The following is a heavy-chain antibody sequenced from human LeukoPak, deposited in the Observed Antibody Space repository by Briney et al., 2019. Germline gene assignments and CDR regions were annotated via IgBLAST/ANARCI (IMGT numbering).Heavy chain of an antibody. D-gene: IGHD3-9*01. CDR2: IIPIFGTA. CDR1: GGTFSSYA. V-gene: IGHV1-69*13. Sequence: SVKVSCKASGGTFSSYAISWVRQASGQGLEWMGGIIPIFGTANYAQKFQGRVTITADESTSTAYMELSSLRSEDTAVYYCAREGVDILTGPTRQYFDYWGQGTLVTVSS. J-gene: IGHJ4*02. CDR3: AREGVDILTGPTRQYFDY.